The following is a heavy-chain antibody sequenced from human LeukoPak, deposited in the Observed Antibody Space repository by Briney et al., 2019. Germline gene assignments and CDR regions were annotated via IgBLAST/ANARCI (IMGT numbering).Heavy chain of an antibody. J-gene: IGHJ4*02. CDR1: GYTFTSYG. CDR3: ARVYERYFAWLPNVLYFDY. CDR2: ISAYNGNT. Sequence: ASVKVSCKASGYTFTSYGISWVRQAPGQGLEWMGCISAYNGNTNYAQKLQGRVTMTTDTSTSTTYMELRSLRSDDTAVYYCARVYERYFAWLPNVLYFDYWGQGTLVTVSS. V-gene: IGHV1-18*01. D-gene: IGHD3-9*01.